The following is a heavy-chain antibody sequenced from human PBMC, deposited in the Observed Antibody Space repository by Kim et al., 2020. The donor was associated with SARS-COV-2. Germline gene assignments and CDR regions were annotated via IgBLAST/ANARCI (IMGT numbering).Heavy chain of an antibody. CDR1: GGTISSSSYY. J-gene: IGHJ4*02. D-gene: IGHD3-10*01. Sequence: SETLSLTCTVSGGTISSSSYYWGWNRQPPGKGLEWIGSIYNSGSTYYNPSLKSRLTISEDTSKNQFPLKLTSVTDADTAVYYCERHEPYIYGSGSRLLYFDYGGQGTMVTGAS. CDR2: IYNSGST. V-gene: IGHV4-39*01. CDR3: ERHEPYIYGSGSRLLYFDY.